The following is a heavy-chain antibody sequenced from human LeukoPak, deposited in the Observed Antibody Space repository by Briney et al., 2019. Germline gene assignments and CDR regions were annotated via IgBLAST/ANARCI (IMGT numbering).Heavy chain of an antibody. Sequence: GGSLRLSCAASGFTFSSYAMHWVRQAPGKGLEWVAVISYDGSNKYYADSVKGRFTISRDNSKNTLYLQMNSLRAEDTAVYYCARDREAMVHDWGQGTLVTVSS. CDR1: GFTFSSYA. J-gene: IGHJ4*02. CDR3: ARDREAMVHD. D-gene: IGHD5-18*01. CDR2: ISYDGSNK. V-gene: IGHV3-30-3*01.